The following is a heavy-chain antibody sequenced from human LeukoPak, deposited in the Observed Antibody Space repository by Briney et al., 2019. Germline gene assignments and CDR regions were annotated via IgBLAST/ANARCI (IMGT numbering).Heavy chain of an antibody. CDR1: GFTFSSYS. D-gene: IGHD6-13*01. V-gene: IGHV3-21*01. J-gene: IGHJ5*01. CDR2: ITRSNYI. CDR3: ARPYSISWELDS. Sequence: GGSLRLSCAASGFTFSSYSMNWVRQAPGKGLEWVSSITRSNYIYYADSVKGRFTISRDNAKNSLYLQMNSLRAEDTAVYYCARPYSISWELDSWGQGTLVTVSS.